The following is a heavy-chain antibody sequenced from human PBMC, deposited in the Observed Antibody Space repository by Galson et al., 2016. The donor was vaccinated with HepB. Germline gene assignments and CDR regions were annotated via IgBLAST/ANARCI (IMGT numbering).Heavy chain of an antibody. CDR2: LSGSGAHT. CDR1: GFTFSRYA. V-gene: IGHV3-23*01. J-gene: IGHJ4*02. CDR3: AKDYVGGSYLLTQFDY. D-gene: IGHD3-16*02. Sequence: SLRLSCAASGFTFSRYAMTWVRQAPGKGLEWVSGLSGSGAHTYYADSVKGRFTISRDNSKNTLYLQMTSLRVEDTAVYYCAKDYVGGSYLLTQFDYWGQGTLVTVSS.